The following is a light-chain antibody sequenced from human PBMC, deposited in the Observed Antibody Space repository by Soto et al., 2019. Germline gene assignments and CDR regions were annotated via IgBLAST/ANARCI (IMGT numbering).Light chain of an antibody. CDR3: CSYVGARTYV. V-gene: IGLV2-23*01. CDR1: ISDVGSSGP. Sequence: QSVLTRPASVSGSPGQSITISCSGSISDVGSSGPVSWYQHHPGQVPKLIIYEGSRRPSGVSSRFSGSKTGNTASLTITGLQAEDEANYYCCSYVGARTYVFGTGTKVT. J-gene: IGLJ1*01. CDR2: EGS.